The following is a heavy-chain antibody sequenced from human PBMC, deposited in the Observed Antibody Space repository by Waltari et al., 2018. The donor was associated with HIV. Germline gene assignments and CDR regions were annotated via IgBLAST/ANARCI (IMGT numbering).Heavy chain of an antibody. V-gene: IGHV1-69*08. CDR1: GGSFTSYS. D-gene: IGHD3-10*01. J-gene: IGHJ4*02. CDR3: ASARETMGVDFDF. Sequence: QVQLVQSGAEVRTPGSSVKVSCKASGGSFTSYSFHWVRQAPGQGLEWMGRVIPMSGTAMRAQKFQARVTISADKSTTTAYMELTSLRTEDTAVYFCASARETMGVDFDFWGQGTLVTVSS. CDR2: VIPMSGTA.